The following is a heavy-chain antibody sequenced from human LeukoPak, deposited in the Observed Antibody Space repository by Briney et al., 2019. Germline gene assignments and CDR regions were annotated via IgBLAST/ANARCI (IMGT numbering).Heavy chain of an antibody. CDR2: VTNGGIT. Sequence: GGSLRLSCAASGFTFSSYWMSWVRQAPGKGLEYISSVTNGGITYYADSVKGRFTISRDNSKNTLYLQMNSLRAEDTAVYYCAQRIAFRPSPFGNGGRGPLVPVSS. J-gene: IGHJ4*02. V-gene: IGHV3-23*01. CDR3: AQRIAFRPSPFGN. CDR1: GFTFSSYW. D-gene: IGHD3-3*02.